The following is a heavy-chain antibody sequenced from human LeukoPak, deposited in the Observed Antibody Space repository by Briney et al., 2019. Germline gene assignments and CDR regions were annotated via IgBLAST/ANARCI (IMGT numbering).Heavy chain of an antibody. D-gene: IGHD6-13*01. CDR3: ARDAYSSSWYVYYYMDV. CDR2: MNPNSGNT. V-gene: IGHV1-8*01. Sequence: ASVKVSCKASGYTFTSYDINWVRQATGQGLEWMGWMNPNSGNTGYAQKFQGRVTMTRDTSISTAYMELSRLRSDDTAVYYCARDAYSSSWYVYYYMDVWGKGTTVTVSS. J-gene: IGHJ6*03. CDR1: GYTFTSYD.